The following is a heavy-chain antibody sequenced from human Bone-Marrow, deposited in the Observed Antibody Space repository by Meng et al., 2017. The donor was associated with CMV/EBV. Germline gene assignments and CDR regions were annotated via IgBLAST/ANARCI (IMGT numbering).Heavy chain of an antibody. V-gene: IGHV4-34*01. J-gene: IGHJ5*02. CDR2: INHSGST. Sequence: ESLKISCAASGFTFSSYSMNWVRQAPGKGLEWIGEINHSGSTNYNPSLKSRVTISVDTSKNQFSLKLSSVTAEDTAVYYCASNSGRLSRFDPWGQGTLVTVSS. D-gene: IGHD6-19*01. CDR1: GFTFSSYS. CDR3: ASNSGRLSRFDP.